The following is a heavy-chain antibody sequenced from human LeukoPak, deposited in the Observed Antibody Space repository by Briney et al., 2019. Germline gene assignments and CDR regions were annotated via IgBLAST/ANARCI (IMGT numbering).Heavy chain of an antibody. Sequence: ASVKVSCKVSGYTLSELSMHWVRQAPGKGLEWMGGFDPEDSKTIYAQKFQGRVTMIEDTSTDTAYMELSSLRSEDTAVYYCAVNDILTAYSRPSGAFDVWGQGTMVTVSS. D-gene: IGHD3-9*01. CDR1: GYTLSELS. CDR2: FDPEDSKT. CDR3: AVNDILTAYSRPSGAFDV. J-gene: IGHJ3*01. V-gene: IGHV1-24*01.